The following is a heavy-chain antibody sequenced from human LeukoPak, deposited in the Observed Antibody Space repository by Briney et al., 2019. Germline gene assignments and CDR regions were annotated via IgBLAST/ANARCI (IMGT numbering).Heavy chain of an antibody. CDR3: ARVYYDSSGYYSALY. V-gene: IGHV1-18*01. CDR2: ISAYNGNT. J-gene: IGHJ4*02. CDR1: GYTFTSYG. D-gene: IGHD3-22*01. Sequence: ASAKVSCKASGYTFTSYGISWVRQAPGQGLEWMGWISAYNGNTNYAQKLQGRVTMTTDTSTSTAYMELRSLRSDDTAVYYCARVYYDSSGYYSALYWGQGTLVTVSS.